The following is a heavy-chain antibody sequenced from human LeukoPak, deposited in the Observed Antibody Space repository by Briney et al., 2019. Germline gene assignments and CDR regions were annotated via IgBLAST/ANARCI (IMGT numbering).Heavy chain of an antibody. J-gene: IGHJ4*02. V-gene: IGHV3-15*01. Sequence: NPGGSLRLSCAASAFTFSNALMTWVRQAPGKGLEWLGHIKSKSDGGTTDCAAPFKGRFTISRDDSKNTLYLQMNSLKTEDTAVYYCTTWDGVDWGQGTLVTVSS. CDR2: IKSKSDGGTT. CDR3: TTWDGVD. CDR1: AFTFSNAL. D-gene: IGHD1-26*01.